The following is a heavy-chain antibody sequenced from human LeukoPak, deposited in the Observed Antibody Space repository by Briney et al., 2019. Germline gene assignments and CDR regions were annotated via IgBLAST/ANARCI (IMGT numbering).Heavy chain of an antibody. Sequence: SETLSLTCTVSGGSISSNYWSWIRQPAGQGLEWIGRIYTSGSTNYNPSLKSRVSMSLDTSKNQFSLKLNSVTAADTAVYYCARQPPYYYGMDVWGRGTTVTVFS. J-gene: IGHJ6*01. CDR3: ARQPPYYYGMDV. CDR2: IYTSGST. V-gene: IGHV4-4*07. CDR1: GGSISSNY.